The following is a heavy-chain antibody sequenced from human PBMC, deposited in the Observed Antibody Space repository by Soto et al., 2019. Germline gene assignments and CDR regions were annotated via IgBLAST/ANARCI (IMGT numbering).Heavy chain of an antibody. J-gene: IGHJ5*02. Sequence: SETLSLTCTVSGGSISSYYWSWIRQPAGKGLEWIGRIYTSGSTNYNPSLKSRVTMSVDTSKNQFSLKLSSVTAADTAVYYCARTDCSSTSCYTNWFDPWGQGTLVT. D-gene: IGHD2-2*02. CDR1: GGSISSYY. CDR2: IYTSGST. V-gene: IGHV4-4*07. CDR3: ARTDCSSTSCYTNWFDP.